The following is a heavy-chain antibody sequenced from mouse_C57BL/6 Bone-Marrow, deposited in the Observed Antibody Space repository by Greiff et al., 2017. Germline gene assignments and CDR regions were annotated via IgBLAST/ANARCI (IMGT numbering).Heavy chain of an antibody. CDR2: IYPGSGNT. D-gene: IGHD2-4*01. J-gene: IGHJ2*01. CDR3: ARSRRLLDY. Sequence: VQVVESGAELVRPGASVKLSCKASGYTFTDYYINWVKQRPGQGLEWIARIYPGSGNTYYNEKFKGKATLTAEKSSSTAYMQLSSLTSEDSAVYFCARSRRLLDYWGQGTTLTVSS. V-gene: IGHV1-76*01. CDR1: GYTFTDYY.